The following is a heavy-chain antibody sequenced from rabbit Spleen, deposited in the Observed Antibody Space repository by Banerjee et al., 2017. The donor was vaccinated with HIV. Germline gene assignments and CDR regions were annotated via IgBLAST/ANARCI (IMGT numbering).Heavy chain of an antibody. CDR1: GFDFSDYG. CDR3: ARDYGGDNYWDMDL. D-gene: IGHD8-1*01. CDR2: IDPIFGST. J-gene: IGHJ4*01. V-gene: IGHV1S47*01. Sequence: QEQLVESGGGLVQPGGSLKLSCKTSGFDFSDYGVSWVRQAPGKGLEWIGYIDPIFGSTYYASWVNGRFTISRHNAQNTLYLQLDSLTAADTATYFCARDYGGDNYWDMDLWGPGTLVTVS.